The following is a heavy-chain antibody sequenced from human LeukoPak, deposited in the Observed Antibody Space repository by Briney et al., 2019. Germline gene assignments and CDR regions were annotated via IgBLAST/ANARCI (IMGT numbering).Heavy chain of an antibody. D-gene: IGHD1-1*01. V-gene: IGHV3-23*01. CDR2: ISASGDVT. CDR1: GFTFSKFP. J-gene: IGHJ3*02. Sequence: GGSLRLSCAASGFTFSKFPMGWVRQAPGRGLEWVSAISASGDVTLYADSLRGRFTISRDNSKSTLYLQMNGLRAEDTAIFHCAKSLFASATGTGRAFHIWGQGTRVTVSS. CDR3: AKSLFASATGTGRAFHI.